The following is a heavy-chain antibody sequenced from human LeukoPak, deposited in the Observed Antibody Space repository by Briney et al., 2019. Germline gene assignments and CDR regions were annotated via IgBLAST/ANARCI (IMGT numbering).Heavy chain of an antibody. Sequence: AGGSLSLSCAASGFTFSSYAMSWVRQAPGKGLEWVSAISGSGGSTYYADSVKGRFTISRDNSENTLYLQMNSLRAEDTAVYYCAKDGDIVVVPAAMLFDYWGQGTLVTVSS. D-gene: IGHD2-2*01. V-gene: IGHV3-23*01. J-gene: IGHJ4*02. CDR2: ISGSGGST. CDR3: AKDGDIVVVPAAMLFDY. CDR1: GFTFSSYA.